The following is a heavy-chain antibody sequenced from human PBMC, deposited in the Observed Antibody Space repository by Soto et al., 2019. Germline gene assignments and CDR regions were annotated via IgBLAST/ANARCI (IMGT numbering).Heavy chain of an antibody. V-gene: IGHV3-48*03. D-gene: IGHD6-13*01. Sequence: LRLSCAASGFTFSSYEMNWVRQAPGKGLEWVSYISSSGSTIYYADSVKGRFTISRDNAKNSLYLQMNSLRAEDTAVYYCARDLGYSSSWYYFDYWGQGTLVTVSS. J-gene: IGHJ4*02. CDR1: GFTFSSYE. CDR2: ISSSGSTI. CDR3: ARDLGYSSSWYYFDY.